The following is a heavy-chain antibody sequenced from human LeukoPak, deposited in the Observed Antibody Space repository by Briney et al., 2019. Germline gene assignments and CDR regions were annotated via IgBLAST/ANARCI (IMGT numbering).Heavy chain of an antibody. V-gene: IGHV4-34*01. D-gene: IGHD4-17*01. CDR1: GGSFSGYY. CDR3: AXXXXXXXXXXGDYVVYYFDY. Sequence: SETLSLTCAVYGGSFSGYYWSWIRQPPGEGLEWIGEINHSGSTNYNPSLKSRVTISVDTSKNQFSLKLSSVTAADTAVYYCAXXXXXXXXXXGDYVVYYFDYWGQGTLVTVSS. CDR2: INHSGST. J-gene: IGHJ4*02.